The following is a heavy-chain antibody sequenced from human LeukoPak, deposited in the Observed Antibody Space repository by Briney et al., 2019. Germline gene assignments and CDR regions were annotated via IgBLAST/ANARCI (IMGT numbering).Heavy chain of an antibody. J-gene: IGHJ5*02. CDR1: GGSISSYY. Sequence: SETLPLTCTVSGGSISSYYWSWIRQPPGKGLEWIGYIYYSGSTNYNPSLKSRVTTSVDTSKNQFSLKLSSVTAADTAVYYCARGSYDYVWGSYRSWWFDPWGQGTLVTVSS. V-gene: IGHV4-59*01. CDR3: ARGSYDYVWGSYRSWWFDP. D-gene: IGHD3-16*02. CDR2: IYYSGST.